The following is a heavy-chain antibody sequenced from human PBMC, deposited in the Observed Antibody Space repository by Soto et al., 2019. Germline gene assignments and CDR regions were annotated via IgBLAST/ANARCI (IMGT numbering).Heavy chain of an antibody. J-gene: IGHJ4*02. D-gene: IGHD3-3*01. Sequence: QITLNESGPAQVKPRQTLTLTCTFSGFSLTTSGVGVGWIRQSPGRAPEWLALIYWDDDKRYSPSLKSRLTITKDASKNGVVLAMADLGPADTATYYCAHRVLRTVFGLVTTTAIYFDFWGQGTPVAVSS. CDR1: GFSLTTSGVG. CDR2: IYWDDDK. CDR3: AHRVLRTVFGLVTTTAIYFDF. V-gene: IGHV2-5*02.